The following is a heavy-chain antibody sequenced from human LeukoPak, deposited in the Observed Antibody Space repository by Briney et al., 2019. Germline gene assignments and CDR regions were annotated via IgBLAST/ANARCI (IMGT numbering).Heavy chain of an antibody. CDR1: GFTFSNAW. CDR3: ARGELFCGGDCYGF. D-gene: IGHD2-21*01. Sequence: GGSLRLSCAASGFTFSNAWMSWVRQAPGKGLEWVGRIKSKTDGGTTDYAAPVKGRFTISRDDSKNTLYLQMNSLKTEDTAVYYCARGELFCGGDCYGFWGQGTLVTVSS. J-gene: IGHJ4*02. CDR2: IKSKTDGGTT. V-gene: IGHV3-15*01.